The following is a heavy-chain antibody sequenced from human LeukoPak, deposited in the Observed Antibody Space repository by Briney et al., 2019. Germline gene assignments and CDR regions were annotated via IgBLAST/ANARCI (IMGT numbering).Heavy chain of an antibody. CDR1: GFTFSDYY. CDR3: VRDPYSNNYYFDY. V-gene: IGHV3-11*04. Sequence: GGSLRLSCAASGFTFSDYYMSWIRQAPGKGLEWVSYISSSGSTIYYADSVKGRFTISRDNAKNSLYLQMNSLRAEDTAVYYCVRDPYSNNYYFDYWGQGTLVTVSS. D-gene: IGHD6-13*01. CDR2: ISSSGSTI. J-gene: IGHJ4*02.